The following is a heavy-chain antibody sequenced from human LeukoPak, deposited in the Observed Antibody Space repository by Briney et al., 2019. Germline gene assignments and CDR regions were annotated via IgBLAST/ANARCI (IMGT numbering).Heavy chain of an antibody. D-gene: IGHD2-2*01. CDR2: IYYSGST. CDR1: GGSLTNYY. Sequence: SETLSLTCTVSGGSLTNYYWSWIRQPPGKGLEWIGYIYYSGSTNYNPSLKSRVTISVHMSKNQFSLKLSSVTAADTAVYYCARTYCSSTSCHQDYWGQGTLATVSS. J-gene: IGHJ4*02. V-gene: IGHV4-59*08. CDR3: ARTYCSSTSCHQDY.